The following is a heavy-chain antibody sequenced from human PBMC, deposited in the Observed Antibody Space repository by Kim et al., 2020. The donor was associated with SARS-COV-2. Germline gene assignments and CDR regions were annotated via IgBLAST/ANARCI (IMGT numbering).Heavy chain of an antibody. J-gene: IGHJ5*02. CDR1: GYTFTSYA. V-gene: IGHV7-4-1*02. D-gene: IGHD3-3*01. Sequence: ASVKVSCKASGYTFTSYAMNWVRQAPGQGLEWMGWINTNTGNPTYAQGFTGRFVFSLDTSVSTAYLQISSLKAEDTAVYYCARAPRVTTFGVVDWFDPWGQGTLVTVSS. CDR3: ARAPRVTTFGVVDWFDP. CDR2: INTNTGNP.